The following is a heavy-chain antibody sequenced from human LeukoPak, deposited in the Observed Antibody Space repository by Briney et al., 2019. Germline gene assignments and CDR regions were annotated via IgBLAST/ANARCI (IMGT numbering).Heavy chain of an antibody. J-gene: IGHJ4*02. CDR3: GRPYRFYGHFPFDY. V-gene: IGHV4-39*01. Sequence: PSETMSLTSTVAGASISGSPDCWGWIRQTPGKGLEWIGSFYDGRSIYYNSSLESRVIAAVATTTNQFSLTMSSATAADTAMYYCGRPYRFYGHFPFDYWGQGILVTVSS. D-gene: IGHD2/OR15-2a*01. CDR2: FYDGRSI. CDR1: GASISGSPDC.